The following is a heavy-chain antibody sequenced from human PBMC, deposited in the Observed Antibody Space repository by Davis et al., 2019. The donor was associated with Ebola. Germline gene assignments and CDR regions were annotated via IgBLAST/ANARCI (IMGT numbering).Heavy chain of an antibody. Sequence: GGSLRLSCAASGFTFSSYSMNWVRQAPGKGLEWVAVISYDGSNKYYADSVKGRFTISRDNSKNTLYLQMNSLRAEDTAVYYCAKGWSSSWTLFDYWGQGTLVTVSS. CDR1: GFTFSSYS. V-gene: IGHV3-30*18. D-gene: IGHD6-13*01. CDR2: ISYDGSNK. CDR3: AKGWSSSWTLFDY. J-gene: IGHJ4*02.